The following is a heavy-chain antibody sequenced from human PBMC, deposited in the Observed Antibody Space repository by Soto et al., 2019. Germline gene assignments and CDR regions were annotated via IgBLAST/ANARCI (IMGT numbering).Heavy chain of an antibody. V-gene: IGHV1-69*01. CDR3: ARVPGQPTGSARAFAI. Sequence: QVQLVQSGAEVKKPGSSVKVSCKASGGTFSSYAISWVRQAPGQGLEWMGGIIPIFGTANYAQKFQGRVTITADESTSTAYMELSSLISEDTAVYYCARVPGQPTGSARAFAIRGQGTMVTVSS. CDR2: IIPIFGTA. CDR1: GGTFSSYA. D-gene: IGHD1-1*01. J-gene: IGHJ3*02.